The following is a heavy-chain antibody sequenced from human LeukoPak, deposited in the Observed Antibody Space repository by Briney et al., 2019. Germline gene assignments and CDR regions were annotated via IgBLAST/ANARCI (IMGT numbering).Heavy chain of an antibody. D-gene: IGHD3-3*01. CDR3: ATDGVVQAGN. V-gene: IGHV1-24*01. Sequence: AAVKVSCKVSGYTLTELSMHWVRQAPGKGLEWMGGFDPEDGETIYEQKFQGRVTMTDDTSTDTAYMELSILRSEDTAVYYCATDGVVQAGNWGQGNLVTVSS. J-gene: IGHJ4*02. CDR1: GYTLTELS. CDR2: FDPEDGET.